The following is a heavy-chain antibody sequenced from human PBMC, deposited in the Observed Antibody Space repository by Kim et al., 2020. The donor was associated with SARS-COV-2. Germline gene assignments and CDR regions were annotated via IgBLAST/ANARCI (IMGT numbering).Heavy chain of an antibody. CDR2: ERT. V-gene: IGHV3-23*01. Sequence: ERTYYADFVKGRFTISRDTFTNTLYLQMDSLRVEDTAVYYCEGGGWSLDSWGQGTLVTVSS. J-gene: IGHJ4*02. D-gene: IGHD6-19*01. CDR3: EGGGWSLDS.